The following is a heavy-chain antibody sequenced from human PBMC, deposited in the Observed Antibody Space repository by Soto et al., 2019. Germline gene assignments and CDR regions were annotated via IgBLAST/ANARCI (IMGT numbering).Heavy chain of an antibody. CDR2: INPDGSST. J-gene: IGHJ5*02. CDR3: ARRGQEGPGLAH. V-gene: IGHV3-74*01. Sequence: EVQLVESGGNLVQPGGSLRLSCAVSGFTFNNFWMHWVRQAPGQGLVWVARINPDGSSTSYVDSVKGRFTVSRDNAENTLYLEVNSLCVEDTAVYYCARRGQEGPGLAHWGQGTLVTVSS. CDR1: GFTFNNFW.